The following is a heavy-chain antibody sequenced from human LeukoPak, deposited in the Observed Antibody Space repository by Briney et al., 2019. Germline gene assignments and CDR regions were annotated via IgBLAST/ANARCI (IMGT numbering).Heavy chain of an antibody. J-gene: IGHJ4*02. V-gene: IGHV1-8*01. CDR3: ASGASSRTNAYRY. CDR2: MNPNSGNT. D-gene: IGHD2-2*01. CDR1: GYTFTSYD. Sequence: ASVKVSCKASGYTFTSYDINWVRQATGQGLEWMGWMNPNSGNTGYAQKFQGRVTMTRNTSISTAYMELSSLRSDDTAVYYCASGASSRTNAYRYWGQGTLVTVSS.